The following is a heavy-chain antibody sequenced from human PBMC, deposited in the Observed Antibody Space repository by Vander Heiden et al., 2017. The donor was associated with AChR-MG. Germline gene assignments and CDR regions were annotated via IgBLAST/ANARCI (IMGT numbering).Heavy chain of an antibody. Sequence: EVPLVESGGGLVQPGGSLRLSCAASGFTFRSYEMNWVRQATGKGLEGVSYISSSGSTIYYADSVKGRFTISRDNAKNSLYLQMNSLRAEDTAVYYCARLNWNYGFDYWGQGTLVTVSS. V-gene: IGHV3-48*03. D-gene: IGHD1-7*01. CDR1: GFTFRSYE. J-gene: IGHJ4*02. CDR3: ARLNWNYGFDY. CDR2: ISSSGSTI.